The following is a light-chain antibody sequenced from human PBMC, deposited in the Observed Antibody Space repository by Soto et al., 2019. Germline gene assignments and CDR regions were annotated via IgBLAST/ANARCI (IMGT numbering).Light chain of an antibody. J-gene: IGLJ2*01. Sequence: NFMLTQPHSVSESPGKTVTISCTGSSGSIATNYVKWYQQRPGSAPTTVIYEDTQRPSGVPERFSGSIDSSSNSAALTISGLKTEDEAAYYCQSYDGSNPDVVFGGGTKLTVL. CDR1: SGSIATNY. CDR2: EDT. V-gene: IGLV6-57*02. CDR3: QSYDGSNPDVV.